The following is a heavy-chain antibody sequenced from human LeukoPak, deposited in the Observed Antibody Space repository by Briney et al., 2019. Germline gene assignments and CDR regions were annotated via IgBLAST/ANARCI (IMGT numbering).Heavy chain of an antibody. D-gene: IGHD2-15*01. CDR1: GFTFSIYG. Sequence: GGSLRLSCAASGFTFSIYGIHWVRQAPGKGLEWVAFIGYDGRNKFYADPVKGRFTLSRDNSKNTVYLQMNSLRPEDTAVFYCAKDLRRGGGNSVHSWGQGTLVTVSS. J-gene: IGHJ4*02. CDR2: IGYDGRNK. CDR3: AKDLRRGGGNSVHS. V-gene: IGHV3-30*02.